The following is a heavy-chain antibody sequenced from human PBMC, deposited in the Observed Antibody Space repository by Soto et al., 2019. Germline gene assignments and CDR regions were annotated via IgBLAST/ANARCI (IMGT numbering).Heavy chain of an antibody. CDR1: GGSISSGGYS. D-gene: IGHD6-6*01. CDR3: ARDRRVAARSGAAFDI. CDR2: IYHSGST. V-gene: IGHV4-30-2*01. J-gene: IGHJ3*02. Sequence: SSETLSLTCAVSGGSISSGGYSWSWIRQPPGKGLEWIGYIYHSGSTYYNPSLKSRVTISVDTSKNQFSLKLSSVTAADTAVYYCARDRRVAARSGAAFDIWGQGTMDTVSS.